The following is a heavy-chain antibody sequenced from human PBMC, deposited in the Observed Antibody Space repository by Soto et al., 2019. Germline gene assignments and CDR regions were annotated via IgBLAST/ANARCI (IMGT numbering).Heavy chain of an antibody. V-gene: IGHV1-69*01. CDR3: ARARSWGGANYYYGMDV. CDR2: ISPIFGTA. Sequence: QVQLVQSGAEVKKPGSSVKVSCKASGGTFSSYAISWVRQAPGQGLEWMGGISPIFGTANYAQKFQGRVTITADESTSTAYMELSSLRSEDTAVYYCARARSWGGANYYYGMDVWGQGTTVTVSS. D-gene: IGHD1-26*01. CDR1: GGTFSSYA. J-gene: IGHJ6*02.